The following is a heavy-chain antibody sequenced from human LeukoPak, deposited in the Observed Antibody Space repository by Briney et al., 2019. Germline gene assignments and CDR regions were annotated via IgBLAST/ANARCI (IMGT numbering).Heavy chain of an antibody. D-gene: IGHD6-13*01. CDR2: INPNSGGT. CDR1: GYTFTGYY. Sequence: GASVKVSCKASGYTFTGYYMHWVRQAPGQGLEWMGRINPNSGGTNYAQKFRGRVTMTRDTSISTAYMELSRLRSDDTAVYYCARAAAGTRSAFDIWGQGTMVTVSS. V-gene: IGHV1-2*06. J-gene: IGHJ3*02. CDR3: ARAAAGTRSAFDI.